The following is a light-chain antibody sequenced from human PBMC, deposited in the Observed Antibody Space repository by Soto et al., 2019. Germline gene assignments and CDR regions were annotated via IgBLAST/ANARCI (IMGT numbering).Light chain of an antibody. V-gene: IGLV2-18*02. J-gene: IGLJ3*02. Sequence: QSALTQPPSVSGSPGQSVTISCTGASGDVGTYNRVSWYQQPPGTAPKVIIYEVSYRPSGVPDRFSGSKSGNTASLTISGLQAEDEADYYCSSFTSSNAWVFGGGTKVTVL. CDR1: SGDVGTYNR. CDR3: SSFTSSNAWV. CDR2: EVS.